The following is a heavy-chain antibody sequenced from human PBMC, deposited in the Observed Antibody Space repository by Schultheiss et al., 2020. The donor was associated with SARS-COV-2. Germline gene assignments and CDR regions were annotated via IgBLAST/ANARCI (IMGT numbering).Heavy chain of an antibody. Sequence: GGSLRLSCAASGFTFNTYGMHWVRQAPGKGLEWVTVISYDGSNKYYADSVKGRFTISRDNSKNTLFLQMNSLRVEDTAVYYCAAAAKTSSKGYFQYWGQGTLVTVSS. CDR3: AAAAKTSSKGYFQY. CDR2: ISYDGSNK. D-gene: IGHD6-25*01. CDR1: GFTFNTYG. J-gene: IGHJ1*01. V-gene: IGHV3-30*03.